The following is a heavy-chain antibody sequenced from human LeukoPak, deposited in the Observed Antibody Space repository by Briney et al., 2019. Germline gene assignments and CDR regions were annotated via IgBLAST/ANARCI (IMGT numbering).Heavy chain of an antibody. V-gene: IGHV3-48*03. CDR1: GFTFSSYE. J-gene: IGHJ4*02. CDR2: ISSSGSTI. Sequence: GGSLRLSCAAPGFTFSSYEMNWVRQAPGKGLEWVSYISSSGSTIYYADSVKGRFTISRDNAKNSLYLQMNSLRAEDTALYYCARHREITFGGVIGFDNWGQGTLVTVSS. CDR3: ARHREITFGGVIGFDN. D-gene: IGHD3-16*02.